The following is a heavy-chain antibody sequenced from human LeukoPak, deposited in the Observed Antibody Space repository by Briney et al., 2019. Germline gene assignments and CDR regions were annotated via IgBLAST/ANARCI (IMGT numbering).Heavy chain of an antibody. D-gene: IGHD3-22*01. V-gene: IGHV4-38-2*02. Sequence: SETLSLTCTVSGYSISSGYYWGWIRQPPGKGLEWIGSIYHSGSTYYNPSLKSRVTISVDTSKNQFSLKLSSVTAADTAVYYCARDGGYYGGYWGQGTLVTVSS. CDR2: IYHSGST. CDR1: GYSISSGYY. CDR3: ARDGGYYGGY. J-gene: IGHJ4*02.